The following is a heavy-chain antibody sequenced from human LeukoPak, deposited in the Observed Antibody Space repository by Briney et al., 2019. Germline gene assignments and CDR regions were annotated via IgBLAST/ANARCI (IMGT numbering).Heavy chain of an antibody. CDR2: IYTSGST. CDR3: ALPMGGCSGGSCYTDY. J-gene: IGHJ4*02. D-gene: IGHD2-15*01. Sequence: SETLSLTCTVSGGSISSYYWSWIRQPAGKGLEWIGRIYTSGSTNYNPSLKSRVTMSVDTSKNQFSLKLSSVTAADTAVYYCALPMGGCSGGSCYTDYWGQGTLVTVSS. CDR1: GGSISSYY. V-gene: IGHV4-4*07.